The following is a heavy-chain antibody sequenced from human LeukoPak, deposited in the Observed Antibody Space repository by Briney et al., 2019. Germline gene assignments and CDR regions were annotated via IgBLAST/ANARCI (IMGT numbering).Heavy chain of an antibody. D-gene: IGHD3-22*01. CDR1: GGSISSSSYY. CDR3: ARSRSYDSSGLN. J-gene: IGHJ4*02. CDR2: IYYSGST. Sequence: SETLSLTCTVSGGSISSSSYYWGWIRQPPGTGLEWIGSIYYSGSTYYNPSLKSRVTISVDTSKNQFSLKLSSVTAADTAVYYCARSRSYDSSGLNWGQGTLVTVSS. V-gene: IGHV4-39*07.